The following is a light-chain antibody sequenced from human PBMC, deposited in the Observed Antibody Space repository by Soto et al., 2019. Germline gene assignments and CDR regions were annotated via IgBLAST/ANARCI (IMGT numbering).Light chain of an antibody. V-gene: IGKV3-20*01. J-gene: IGKJ1*01. CDR2: GAS. Sequence: EIVMTKSPVNLSVSPGKRDTLLCRASQSVSSNYLAWSQQKPGKAPRLRSYGASSRPTGIPDRFSGSGSGTDFTLTSSSLAPEDVAVYYCQQYGSSPETFGQGTKVDIK. CDR1: QSVSSNY. CDR3: QQYGSSPET.